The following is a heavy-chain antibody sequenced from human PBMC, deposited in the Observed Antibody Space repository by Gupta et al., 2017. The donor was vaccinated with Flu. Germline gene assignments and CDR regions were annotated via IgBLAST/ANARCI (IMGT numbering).Heavy chain of an antibody. CDR3: ASVPYSSSWYSRYYFDY. CDR1: GGTFSSYA. Sequence: QVQLVQSGAEVKKPGSSVKVSCKASGGTFSSYAISWVRQAPGQGLEWMGGIIPIFGTANYAQKFQGRVTITADESTSTAYMELSSLRSEDTAVYYCASVPYSSSWYSRYYFDYWGQGTLVTVSS. CDR2: IIPIFGTA. J-gene: IGHJ4*02. D-gene: IGHD6-13*01. V-gene: IGHV1-69*01.